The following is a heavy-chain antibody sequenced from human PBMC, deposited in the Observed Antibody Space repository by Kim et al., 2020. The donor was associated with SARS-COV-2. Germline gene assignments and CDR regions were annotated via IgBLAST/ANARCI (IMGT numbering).Heavy chain of an antibody. CDR2: INPSGGST. CDR3: AREESYDTLYYYGMDV. J-gene: IGHJ6*02. D-gene: IGHD3-9*01. CDR1: GYTFTSYY. V-gene: IGHV1-46*01. Sequence: ASVKVSCKASGYTFTSYYMHWVRQAPGQGLEWMGIINPSGGSTSYAQKCQGRVTMTRDTSTSTGYMELSSLRSEDTAVYYCAREESYDTLYYYGMDVWGQGTTVTVSS.